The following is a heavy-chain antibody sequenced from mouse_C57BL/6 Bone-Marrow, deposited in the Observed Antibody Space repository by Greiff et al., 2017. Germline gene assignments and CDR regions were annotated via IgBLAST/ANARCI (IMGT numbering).Heavy chain of an antibody. J-gene: IGHJ2*01. CDR1: GYTFTSYT. D-gene: IGHD4-1*01. Sequence: SGAELARPGASVKMSCKASGYTFTSYTMHWVKQRPGQGLEWIGYINPSSGYTKYNQKFKDKATLTADKSSSTAYMQLSSLASEHSAVYYCATNRGFDYWAKAPLSQSPQ. CDR3: ATNRGFDY. V-gene: IGHV1-4*01. CDR2: INPSSGYT.